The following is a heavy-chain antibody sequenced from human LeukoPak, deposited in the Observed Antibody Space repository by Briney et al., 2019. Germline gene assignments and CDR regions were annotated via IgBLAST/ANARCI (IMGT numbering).Heavy chain of an antibody. V-gene: IGHV4-34*01. CDR2: INHSGST. Sequence: KPSETLSLTCAVYGGSFSGYYWSWIRQPPGKGLEWIGEINHSGSTNYNPSLKSRVTISVDTSKNQFSLKLSSVTAADTAVYYCARAPYYPTNPRPMDVWGKGTTVSVSS. J-gene: IGHJ6*03. CDR3: ARAPYYPTNPRPMDV. D-gene: IGHD3-10*01. CDR1: GGSFSGYY.